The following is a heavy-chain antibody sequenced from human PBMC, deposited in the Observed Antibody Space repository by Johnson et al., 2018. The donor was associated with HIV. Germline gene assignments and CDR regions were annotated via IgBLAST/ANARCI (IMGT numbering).Heavy chain of an antibody. J-gene: IGHJ3*02. D-gene: IGHD2-15*01. Sequence: VQLVESGGGVVRPGGSLRLSCAASGFTFADYGMSWVRQVPGKGLEWVSDINWNGGSAGYADSVKGRFTISRDNAKNSLYLQMNTLRDEDTALYYCARHVRYCSGVGCDHDAFDIWGQGTMVTVSS. V-gene: IGHV3-20*04. CDR3: ARHVRYCSGVGCDHDAFDI. CDR2: INWNGGSA. CDR1: GFTFADYG.